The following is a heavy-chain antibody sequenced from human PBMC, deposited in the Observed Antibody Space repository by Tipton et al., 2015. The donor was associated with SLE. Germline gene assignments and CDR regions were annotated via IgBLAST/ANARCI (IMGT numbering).Heavy chain of an antibody. D-gene: IGHD3-22*01. CDR2: ISYSGST. CDR3: ACDSNASSEYYYFRGPDF. CDR1: GDSMNSYH. V-gene: IGHV4-59*12. Sequence: TLSLTCTVSGDSMNSYHWSWIRQPPGKGLEWIGYISYSGSTNYNPSLKSRVTMSVDTSKNQFSLKLSSVTAADTAVYYCACDSNASSEYYYFRGPDFRGQGTLVTVSS. J-gene: IGHJ4*02.